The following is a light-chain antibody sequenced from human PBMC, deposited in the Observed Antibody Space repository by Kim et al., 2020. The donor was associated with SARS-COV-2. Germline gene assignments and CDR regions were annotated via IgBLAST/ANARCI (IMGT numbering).Light chain of an antibody. V-gene: IGLV3-19*01. CDR3: NSRDSSGNHYV. Sequence: DLGQTVRITCQGDSLRSYYASWYQQKPGQAPVLVIYGKNNRPSGIPDRFSGSSSGNTASLTITGAQAEDEADYYCNSRDSSGNHYVFGTGTKSPS. J-gene: IGLJ1*01. CDR1: SLRSYY. CDR2: GKN.